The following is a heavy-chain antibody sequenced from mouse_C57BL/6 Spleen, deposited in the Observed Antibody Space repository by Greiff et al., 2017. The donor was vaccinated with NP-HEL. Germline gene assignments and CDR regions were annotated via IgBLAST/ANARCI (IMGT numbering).Heavy chain of an antibody. D-gene: IGHD2-3*01. J-gene: IGHJ2*01. Sequence: VQLQQSGPELVKPGASVKISCKASGYSFTSYYIHWVKQRPGQGLEWIGWIYPGSGNTKYNEKFKGKATLTADTSSSTAYMQLSSLTSEVSAVYYCARSWDGYYDYWGQGTTLTVSS. V-gene: IGHV1-66*01. CDR3: ARSWDGYYDY. CDR2: IYPGSGNT. CDR1: GYSFTSYY.